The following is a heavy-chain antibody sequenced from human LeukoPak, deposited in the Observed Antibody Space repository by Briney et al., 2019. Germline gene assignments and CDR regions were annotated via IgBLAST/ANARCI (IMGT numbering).Heavy chain of an antibody. CDR1: GFTFSNYA. Sequence: PGESLRLSCAASGFTFSNYAMSWVRQAPGKGPEWVSGISGSGDTTYYADSVKGRFTISRDNSKNMLYLQMNSLGAEDTAVYYCAKDRSDNSSWYCMDVWGQGTTVTVSS. J-gene: IGHJ6*02. D-gene: IGHD6-19*01. CDR3: AKDRSDNSSWYCMDV. CDR2: ISGSGDTT. V-gene: IGHV3-23*01.